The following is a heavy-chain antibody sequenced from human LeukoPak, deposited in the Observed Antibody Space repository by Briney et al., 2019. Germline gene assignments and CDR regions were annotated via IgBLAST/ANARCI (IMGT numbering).Heavy chain of an antibody. CDR2: IWYDGSNK. CDR1: GFTFSNSG. D-gene: IGHD6-6*01. V-gene: IGHV3-33*01. J-gene: IGHJ4*02. CDR3: ARRGRGAARFDY. Sequence: GGSLRLSCAASGFTFSNSGMHWVRQAPGKGLEWVAVIWYDGSNKYYADSVKGRFTISRDNSKNTLYLQMNSLRAEDTAVYYCARRGRGAARFDYWGQGTLVTVSS.